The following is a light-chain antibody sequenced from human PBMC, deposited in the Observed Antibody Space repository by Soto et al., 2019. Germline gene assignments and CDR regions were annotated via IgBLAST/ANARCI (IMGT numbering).Light chain of an antibody. J-gene: IGKJ3*01. Sequence: IQLTQSPSSLSASVGDRVTISCRASQGIANFLAWYQQKPGKAPKLLIYGASTLQSWVPSRFSDSGSGTDFTLTISSLQPEDFATYYCQQLNSFPIPFGPGTKVDIK. CDR3: QQLNSFPIP. CDR1: QGIANF. CDR2: GAS. V-gene: IGKV1-9*01.